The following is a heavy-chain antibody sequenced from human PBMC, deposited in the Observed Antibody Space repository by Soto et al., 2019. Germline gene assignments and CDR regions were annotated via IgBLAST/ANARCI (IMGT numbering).Heavy chain of an antibody. D-gene: IGHD2-21*01. CDR2: IRSSSSYI. J-gene: IGHJ3*02. Sequence: EVQLVESGGGLVKPGGSLRLSCAASGFAFSSYSMNWVRQAPGKGLEWVSSIRSSSSYIYYADSVKGRFTISRDNAKNSLYLQMNSLRAEDTAVYYCARDFGPSYCRGELCAFDIWGQGTMVTVSS. CDR3: ARDFGPSYCRGELCAFDI. CDR1: GFAFSSYS. V-gene: IGHV3-21*01.